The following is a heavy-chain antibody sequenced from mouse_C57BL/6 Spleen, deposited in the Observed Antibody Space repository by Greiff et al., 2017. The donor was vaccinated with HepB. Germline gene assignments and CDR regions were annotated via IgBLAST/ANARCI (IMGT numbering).Heavy chain of an antibody. D-gene: IGHD2-3*01. J-gene: IGHJ2*01. Sequence: QVQLQQPGAELVKPGASVKLSCKASGYTFTSYWMQWVKQRPGQGLEWIGEIDPSDSYTNYNQKFKGKATLTVDTSSSTAYMQLSSLTSEDSAVYYCARKVYDGYYGYFDYWGQGTTLTVSS. CDR3: ARKVYDGYYGYFDY. CDR2: IDPSDSYT. V-gene: IGHV1-50*01. CDR1: GYTFTSYW.